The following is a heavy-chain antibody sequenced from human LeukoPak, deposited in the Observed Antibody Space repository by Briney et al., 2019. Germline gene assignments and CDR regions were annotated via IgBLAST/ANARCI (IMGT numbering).Heavy chain of an antibody. D-gene: IGHD2-15*01. CDR1: GFTFNSYT. Sequence: QFGGSLRLSCAASGFTFNSYTMNWVRQAPGKGLESVSSIRSNSRGINYADSVKGRFTISRDNSKNTLYLQMNSLRAEDTAVYYCAKVCGGYCGGDYWGQGTLVTVSS. J-gene: IGHJ4*02. V-gene: IGHV3-48*01. CDR2: IRSNSRGI. CDR3: AKVCGGYCGGDY.